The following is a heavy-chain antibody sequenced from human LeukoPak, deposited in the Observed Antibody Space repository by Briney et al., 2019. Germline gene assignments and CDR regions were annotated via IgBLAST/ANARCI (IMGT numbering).Heavy chain of an antibody. CDR2: IIPILGIA. J-gene: IGHJ6*02. V-gene: IGHV1-69*04. Sequence: SVQVSCKASGGTFSSYAISWVRQAPGQGLEWMGRIIPILGIANYAQKFQGRVTITADKSTSTAYMELSSLRSEDTAVYYCASGEYYYGSGSHHENYYYYYGMDVWGQGTTVTVSS. D-gene: IGHD3-10*01. CDR1: GGTFSSYA. CDR3: ASGEYYYGSGSHHENYYYYYGMDV.